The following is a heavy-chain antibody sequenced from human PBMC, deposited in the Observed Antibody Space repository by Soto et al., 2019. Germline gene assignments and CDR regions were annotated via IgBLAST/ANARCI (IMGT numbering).Heavy chain of an antibody. D-gene: IGHD3-3*01. CDR2: ISRDGIGA. V-gene: IGHV3-74*03. J-gene: IGHJ4*02. CDR1: GFTFTTYW. Sequence: GGSLRLSCAASGFTFTTYWMHWVRQGPGKGLVWVARISRDGIGATYAESVKGRFTISRDNTKNTLYLQMNSLRVEDTAVYYCGPLGNFGVVMGHWGQGTLVTVSS. CDR3: GPLGNFGVVMGH.